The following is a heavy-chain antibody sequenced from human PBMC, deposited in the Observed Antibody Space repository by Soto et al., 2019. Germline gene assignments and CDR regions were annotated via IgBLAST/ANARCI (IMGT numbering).Heavy chain of an antibody. CDR2: IYYSGST. V-gene: IGHV4-39*01. CDR3: VAGIDY. J-gene: IGHJ4*02. Sequence: QLQLQESGPGLVKPSETLSLTCTVSGGSISSSSYYWGWIRQPPGKGLEWIGSIYYSGSTYYNPXLXSXXTISVDTSKNQFSLKLSSVTAADTAVYYAVAGIDYWGQGTLVTVSS. D-gene: IGHD6-19*01. CDR1: GGSISSSSYY.